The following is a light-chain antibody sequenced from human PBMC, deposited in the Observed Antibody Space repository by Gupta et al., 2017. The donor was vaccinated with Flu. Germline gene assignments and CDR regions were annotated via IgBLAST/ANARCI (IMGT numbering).Light chain of an antibody. CDR3: QSYDTTAFYV. V-gene: IGLV1-40*01. CDR1: SSNIGAGFD. J-gene: IGLJ1*01. CDR2: TNN. Sequence: QSVLPHPPSVSGAPGQTVTISCTGSSSNIGAGFDVNWYQQPPGTAPKLLIYTNNNRPSGVPARFSGSTSGTSASLAITGLQDEDEADYYCQSYDTTAFYVFAAGTKVTVL.